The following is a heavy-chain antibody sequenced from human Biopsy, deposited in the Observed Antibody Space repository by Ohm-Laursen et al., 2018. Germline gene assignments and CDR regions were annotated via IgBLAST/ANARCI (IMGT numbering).Heavy chain of an antibody. CDR2: VYYSGTT. Sequence: GTLSLTCPVSGGSVSDSFHFWSWIRQPPGKGLEWIGDVYYSGTTNYNPSLKSRLTISVDTSKNQFSLNLNSVTAADTAVYFCARDVKRYCSGTSCYSGYFGMDVWGQGTTVTVSS. D-gene: IGHD2-2*01. CDR1: GGSVSDSFHF. J-gene: IGHJ6*02. CDR3: ARDVKRYCSGTSCYSGYFGMDV. V-gene: IGHV4-61*01.